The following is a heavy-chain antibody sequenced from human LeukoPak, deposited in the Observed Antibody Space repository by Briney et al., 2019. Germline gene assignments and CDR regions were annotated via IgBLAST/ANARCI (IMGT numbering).Heavy chain of an antibody. CDR1: EFSFSSYS. CDR3: ARVRIAAAGHYYYYMDV. Sequence: GGSLRLSCAASEFSFSSYSMNWVRQAPGKGLEWVSSISGSSTYIYYTDSLKGRFTISRDNAKKSLYLQMNSLRAEDTAVYYCARVRIAAAGHYYYYMDVWGKGTTVTVSS. D-gene: IGHD6-13*01. V-gene: IGHV3-21*01. CDR2: ISGSSTYI. J-gene: IGHJ6*03.